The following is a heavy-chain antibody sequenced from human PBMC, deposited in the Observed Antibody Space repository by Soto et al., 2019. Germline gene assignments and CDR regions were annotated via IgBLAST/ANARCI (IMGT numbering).Heavy chain of an antibody. CDR1: GGSISSGGYS. CDR3: ARTEYSSSSTGAFDI. CDR2: IYHSGST. J-gene: IGHJ3*02. Sequence: QLQLQESGSGLVKPSQTLSLTCAVSGGSISSGGYSWSWIRQPPGKGLEWIGYIYHSGSTYYNPSLKSRVTTSVDRSKNQFSLKLSSVTAADTAVYYCARTEYSSSSTGAFDIWGQGTMVTVSS. V-gene: IGHV4-30-2*01. D-gene: IGHD6-6*01.